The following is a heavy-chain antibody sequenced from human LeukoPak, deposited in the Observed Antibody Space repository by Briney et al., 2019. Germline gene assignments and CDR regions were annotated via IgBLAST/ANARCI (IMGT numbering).Heavy chain of an antibody. D-gene: IGHD3-10*01. J-gene: IGHJ4*02. Sequence: PGRSLRLSCAASGFTFDDYAMHWVRQAPGKGLEWVSGISWNSGSIGYADSVKGRFTISRDNAKNSLYLQMNSLRAEDTALYYCARGLWFGEPRFDYWGQGTLVTVSS. CDR2: ISWNSGSI. CDR3: ARGLWFGEPRFDY. CDR1: GFTFDDYA. V-gene: IGHV3-9*01.